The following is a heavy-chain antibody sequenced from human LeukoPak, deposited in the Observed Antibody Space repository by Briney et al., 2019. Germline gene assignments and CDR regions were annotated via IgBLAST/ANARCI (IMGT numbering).Heavy chain of an antibody. Sequence: SETLSLTCAVYGGSFSGYYWSWIRQPAGKGLEWIGRIYTSGSTNYNPSLKSRVTISVDTSKNQFSLKLSSVTAADTAVYYCARVSGAVTSFFDYWGQGTLVTVSS. V-gene: IGHV4-59*10. D-gene: IGHD4-17*01. CDR2: IYTSGST. CDR1: GGSFSGYY. CDR3: ARVSGAVTSFFDY. J-gene: IGHJ4*02.